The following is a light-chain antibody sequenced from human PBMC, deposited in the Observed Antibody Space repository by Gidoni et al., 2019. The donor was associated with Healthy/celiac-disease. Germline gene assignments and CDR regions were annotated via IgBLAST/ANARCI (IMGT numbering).Light chain of an antibody. CDR3: QQRRHWPFT. J-gene: IGKJ4*01. CDR1: QSVSSY. Sequence: EIVLTQSPATLSLSPGARTTLSCRASQSVSSYLAWYQQKPGQAPRLLIYDASNRATGIPARFSGSGSGTDFTLTISRLEAEDVAVYYCQQRRHWPFTFGGGTKVEIK. CDR2: DAS. V-gene: IGKV3-11*01.